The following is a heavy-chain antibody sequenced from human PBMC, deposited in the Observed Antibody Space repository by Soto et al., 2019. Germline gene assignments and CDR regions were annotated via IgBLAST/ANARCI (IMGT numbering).Heavy chain of an antibody. V-gene: IGHV3-23*01. Sequence: GGSLRLSCAASGFTFGDHAMSWVRQAPGKGLEWVSVISGRGGITYYEDSVKGRFTISRDNAKNTLYLQMNSLRAEDTAVYYCAKGLLIMVLKAIIPPQYYYGMDFWGQGTTVTV. D-gene: IGHD3-10*01. CDR1: GFTFGDHA. CDR2: ISGRGGIT. CDR3: AKGLLIMVLKAIIPPQYYYGMDF. J-gene: IGHJ6*02.